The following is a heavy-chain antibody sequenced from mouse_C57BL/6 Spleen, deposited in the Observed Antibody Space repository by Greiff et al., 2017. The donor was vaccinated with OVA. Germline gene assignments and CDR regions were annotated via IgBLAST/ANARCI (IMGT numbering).Heavy chain of an antibody. CDR2: IDPETGGT. CDR3: TRPQLVFDY. V-gene: IGHV1-15*01. J-gene: IGHJ2*01. Sequence: QVQLQQSGAELVRPGASVTLSCKASGYTFTDYEMHWVKQTPVHGLEWIGAIDPETGGTAYNQKFKGKAILTADKSSSTAYMELRSLTSEDSAVYYCTRPQLVFDYWGQGTTRTVSS. CDR1: GYTFTDYE. D-gene: IGHD4-1*02.